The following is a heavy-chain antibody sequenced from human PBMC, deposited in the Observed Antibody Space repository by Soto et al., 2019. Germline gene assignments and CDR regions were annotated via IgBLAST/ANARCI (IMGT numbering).Heavy chain of an antibody. CDR2: ISGSGGST. V-gene: IGHV3-23*01. D-gene: IGHD3-9*01. CDR1: GLTFGNNA. J-gene: IGHJ6*02. CDR3: AKNVWGITIFGGMDV. Sequence: GGSLRLSCAASGLTFGNNAMHWVRHAAGKGLEWVSAISGSGGSTYYADSVKGRFTISRDNSKNTLYLQMNSLRAEDTAVYYCAKNVWGITIFGGMDVWGQGTTVTVSS.